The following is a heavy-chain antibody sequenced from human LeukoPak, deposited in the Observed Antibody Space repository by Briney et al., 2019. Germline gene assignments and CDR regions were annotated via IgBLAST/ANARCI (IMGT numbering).Heavy chain of an antibody. J-gene: IGHJ4*02. CDR3: AKDRPPSGPMAD. D-gene: IGHD6-19*01. CDR2: IWTDGNTR. V-gene: IGHV3-33*03. Sequence: GGSLRLSCAVPGVTLNSYGMHWVRQAPGEGLEWVAVIWTDGNTRYYADSVKGRFTISRDDSENTLYLQMNSLRVDDTAVYYCAKDRPPSGPMADWGQGTLVTVSS. CDR1: GVTLNSYG.